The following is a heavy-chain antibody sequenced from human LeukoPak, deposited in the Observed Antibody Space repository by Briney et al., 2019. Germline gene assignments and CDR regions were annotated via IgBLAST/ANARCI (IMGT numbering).Heavy chain of an antibody. CDR1: GYTFTSYG. CDR3: ARDIPVVVDFLGRGAFDI. Sequence: GASVKVSCKASGYTFTSYGISWVRQAPGQGLEWMGWISAYNGNTNYAQKLQGRVTMTTDTSTSTAYMELRSLRSDDTAVYYCARDIPVVVDFLGRGAFDIWGQGTMVTVSS. CDR2: ISAYNGNT. J-gene: IGHJ3*02. D-gene: IGHD2-2*01. V-gene: IGHV1-18*01.